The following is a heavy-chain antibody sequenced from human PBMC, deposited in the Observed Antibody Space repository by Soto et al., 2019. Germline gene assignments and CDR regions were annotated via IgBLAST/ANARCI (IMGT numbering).Heavy chain of an antibody. CDR2: INSDGSST. V-gene: IGHV3-74*01. D-gene: IGHD3-16*01. CDR3: ARDLGPVYVDDAFDI. J-gene: IGHJ3*02. Sequence: EVQLVESGGGLVQPGGSLRLSCAASGFTFSSYWMHWVRQAPGKGLVWVSRINSDGSSTSYADSVKGRFTISRDNAKNTLYLQMNSLRAEDTAVYYCARDLGPVYVDDAFDIWGQGTMVTVSS. CDR1: GFTFSSYW.